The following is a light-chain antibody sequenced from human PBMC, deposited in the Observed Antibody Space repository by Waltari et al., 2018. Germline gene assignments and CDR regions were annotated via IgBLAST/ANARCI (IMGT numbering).Light chain of an antibody. CDR3: QQYNSYVLT. Sequence: DIQMTQSPSTLFASVGDRVTITCRASQSISSWLAWYQQKPGKAPKLLIYKASTLESGVPSRFSGSGSGTEFTLTISSLQPDDFATYYCQQYNSYVLTFGGGTKVEIK. V-gene: IGKV1-5*03. J-gene: IGKJ4*01. CDR1: QSISSW. CDR2: KAS.